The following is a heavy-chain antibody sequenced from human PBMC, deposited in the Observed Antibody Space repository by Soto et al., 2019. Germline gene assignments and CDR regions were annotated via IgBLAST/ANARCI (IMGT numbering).Heavy chain of an antibody. CDR3: ATDPYIVVVPAAIPGGGRGRGYYYYGMDV. V-gene: IGHV1-69*13. D-gene: IGHD2-2*01. CDR2: IIPIFGTA. CDR1: GGTFSSYA. J-gene: IGHJ6*02. Sequence: GASVKVSCKASGGTFSSYAISWVRQAPGQGLEWMGGIIPIFGTANYAQKFQGRVTITADESTSTAYMELSSLRSEDTAVYYCATDPYIVVVPAAIPGGGRGRGYYYYGMDVWGQGTTVTVSS.